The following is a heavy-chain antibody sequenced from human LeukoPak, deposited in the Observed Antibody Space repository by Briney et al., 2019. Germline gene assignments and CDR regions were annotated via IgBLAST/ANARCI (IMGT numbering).Heavy chain of an antibody. D-gene: IGHD2-2*01. V-gene: IGHV1-3*01. Sequence: ASVKVSCKASVYTFTPYAIHWMRQAPGRRLEWMGCILSGNGDTKYSQNFQGRLTFTRDTSASTAYMELSSLRSEDTAVYYCARARVPVPAQLNWFDPWGQGTLVTGSS. CDR2: ILSGNGDT. CDR1: VYTFTPYA. J-gene: IGHJ5*02. CDR3: ARARVPVPAQLNWFDP.